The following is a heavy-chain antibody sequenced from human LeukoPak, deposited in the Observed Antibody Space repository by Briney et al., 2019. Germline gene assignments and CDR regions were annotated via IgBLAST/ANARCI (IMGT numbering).Heavy chain of an antibody. J-gene: IGHJ3*02. V-gene: IGHV4-4*09. Sequence: SETLSLTCTVSGGSISSYYWSWIRQPPGKGLEWIGYIYTSGSTNYNPSLKSRVTVSVDTSKNQFSLELSSVTAADTAVYYCASSGYYDFWSGAKFLAFDIWGQGTMVTVSS. CDR3: ASSGYYDFWSGAKFLAFDI. CDR2: IYTSGST. CDR1: GGSISSYY. D-gene: IGHD3-3*01.